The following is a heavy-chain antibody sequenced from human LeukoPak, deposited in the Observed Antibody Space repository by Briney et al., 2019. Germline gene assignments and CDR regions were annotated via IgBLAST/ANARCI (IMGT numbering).Heavy chain of an antibody. D-gene: IGHD3-22*01. V-gene: IGHV3-20*04. J-gene: IGHJ4*02. CDR1: GFTFDDYG. Sequence: GGSLRLSCAASGFTFDDYGMSWVRQAPGKGLEWVSGINWNGGSTGYADSVKGRFTISRDNSKNTLYLQMNSLRAEDTAVYYCAKVGYYYDSSGSRDYWGQGTLVTVSS. CDR2: INWNGGST. CDR3: AKVGYYYDSSGSRDY.